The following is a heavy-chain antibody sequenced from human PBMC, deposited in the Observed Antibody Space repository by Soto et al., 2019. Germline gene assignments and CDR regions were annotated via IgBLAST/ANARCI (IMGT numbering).Heavy chain of an antibody. CDR2: ISAYNGNT. J-gene: IGHJ6*02. D-gene: IGHD3-22*01. V-gene: IGHV1-18*01. Sequence: ASVKVSCKASGYTFTSYGISWVRQAPGQGLEWMGWISAYNGNTNYAQKLQGKVTMTTDTSTSTAYMELRSLRSDDTAVYYCARGGRHXSSGYYLPFSGMDVWGQGTTVTVSS. CDR3: ARGGRHXSSGYYLPFSGMDV. CDR1: GYTFTSYG.